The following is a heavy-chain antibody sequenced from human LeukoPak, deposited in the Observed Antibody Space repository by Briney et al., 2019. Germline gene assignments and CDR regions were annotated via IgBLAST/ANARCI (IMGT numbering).Heavy chain of an antibody. V-gene: IGHV3-30-3*01. CDR3: ARDATYYDFWSGPFDY. CDR2: ISYDGSNK. J-gene: IGHJ4*02. D-gene: IGHD3-3*01. Sequence: GGSLRLSCAAPGFTFSSYAMHWVRQAPGKGLEWVAVISYDGSNKYYADSVKGRFTISRDNSKNTLYLQMNSLRAEDTAVYYCARDATYYDFWSGPFDYWGQGTLVTVSS. CDR1: GFTFSSYA.